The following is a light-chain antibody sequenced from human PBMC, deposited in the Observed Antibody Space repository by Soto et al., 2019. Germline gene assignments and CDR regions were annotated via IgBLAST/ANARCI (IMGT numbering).Light chain of an antibody. V-gene: IGLV2-8*01. J-gene: IGLJ1*01. CDR2: EVS. CDR3: SSYAGSDNFV. CDR1: SSDVGGYNY. Sequence: QSALTQPPSASGSPGQSVTISCTGTSSDVGGYNYVSWYQQHPGKAPKLVISEVSKRPSGVPDRFSGSKSGNTASLTVSGLQAEDEADYYCSSYAGSDNFVFGTGTKATVL.